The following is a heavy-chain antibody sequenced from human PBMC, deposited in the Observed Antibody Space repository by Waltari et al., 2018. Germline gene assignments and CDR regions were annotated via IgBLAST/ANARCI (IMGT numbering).Heavy chain of an antibody. CDR3: AKALSGASDY. Sequence: QVQLVASGGGVVQPGRSLSLSCAASGFTFSSYGMHWVRQAPGKGLEWVAVISYDGSNKYYADSVKGRFTISRDNSKNTLYLQMNSLRAEDTAVYYCAKALSGASDYWGQGTLVTVSS. CDR2: ISYDGSNK. V-gene: IGHV3-30*18. D-gene: IGHD3-10*01. J-gene: IGHJ4*02. CDR1: GFTFSSYG.